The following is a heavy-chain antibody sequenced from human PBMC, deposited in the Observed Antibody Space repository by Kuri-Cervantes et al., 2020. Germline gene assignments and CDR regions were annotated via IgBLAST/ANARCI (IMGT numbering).Heavy chain of an antibody. CDR2: VFITGST. Sequence: SETLSLTCIVSGGSLNSYYWSWIRQSAGGKLEWIGRVFITGSTNYNPSLQGRVTISVDTSKNQFSLKLSSVTAADTAVYYCARTSSSGWYRYYFDYWGQGTLVTVSS. J-gene: IGHJ4*02. CDR3: ARTSSSGWYRYYFDY. CDR1: GGSLNSYY. D-gene: IGHD6-19*01. V-gene: IGHV4-4*07.